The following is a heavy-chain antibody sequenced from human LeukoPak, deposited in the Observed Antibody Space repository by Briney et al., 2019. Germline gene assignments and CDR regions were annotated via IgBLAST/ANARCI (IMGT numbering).Heavy chain of an antibody. V-gene: IGHV3-21*01. CDR3: ARHDGGVNAFDI. J-gene: IGHJ3*02. D-gene: IGHD3-3*01. Sequence: GGSLRLSCAASEFSFSSYSMNWVRQAPGKGLEWVSSISSSSYIYYADSVRGRFTISRDNAKNSLYLQMNSLRAEDTAVYYCARHDGGVNAFDIWGQGTMVTV. CDR1: EFSFSSYS. CDR2: ISSSSYI.